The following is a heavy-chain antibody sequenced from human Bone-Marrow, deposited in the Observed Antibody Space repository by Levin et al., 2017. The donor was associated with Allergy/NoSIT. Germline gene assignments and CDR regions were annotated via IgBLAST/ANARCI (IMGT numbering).Heavy chain of an antibody. CDR1: GFIFSSYG. CDR3: TRDRLEYCSGASCYGLDV. CDR2: IWHDGNDI. V-gene: IGHV3-33*01. J-gene: IGHJ6*02. D-gene: IGHD2-15*01. Sequence: GESLKISCATSGFIFSSYGMHWVRQAPGKGLEWVAVIWHDGNDIFYSDSVKGRFTISRDNGEKMLFLQMNSLRVGDTVVYYCTRDRLEYCSGASCYGLDVWGQGTTVTVSS.